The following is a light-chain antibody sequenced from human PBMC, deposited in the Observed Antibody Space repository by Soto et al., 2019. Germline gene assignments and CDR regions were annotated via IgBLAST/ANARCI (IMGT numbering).Light chain of an antibody. CDR3: QQYGGSPMYT. CDR2: GAS. CDR1: QSVSSSF. V-gene: IGKV3-20*01. Sequence: EIVLTQSPGTLSLSPGERATLSCRASQSVSSSFLAWYQQKPGQGPRLLIYGASNRATGVPDRFSGSRSGTDFTLTISSLEPEDFAVYYCQQYGGSPMYTFGQGTKLEIK. J-gene: IGKJ2*01.